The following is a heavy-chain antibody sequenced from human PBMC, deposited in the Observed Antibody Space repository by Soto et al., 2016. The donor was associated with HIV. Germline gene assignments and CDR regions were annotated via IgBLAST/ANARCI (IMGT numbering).Heavy chain of an antibody. CDR3: ARHGIRFQGLMDV. CDR2: VYYSGST. CDR1: GGSISSSSYY. J-gene: IGHJ6*03. Sequence: QLQLQESGPGLVKPSETLSLTCTVSGGSISSSSYYWGWIRQPPGKGLEWIGSVYYSGSTYYNPSLKSRVTISGDTSKNQFSLKLSSVTAADTAVYYCARHGIRFQGLMDVWGKGPRVTVSS. V-gene: IGHV4-39*01. D-gene: IGHD3-3*01.